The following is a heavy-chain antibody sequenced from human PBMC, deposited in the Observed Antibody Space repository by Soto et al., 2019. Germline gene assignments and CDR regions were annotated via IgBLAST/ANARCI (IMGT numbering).Heavy chain of an antibody. CDR3: ARALILTGYYIHDAFDI. J-gene: IGHJ3*02. V-gene: IGHV4-59*01. CDR1: GGSISSYY. Sequence: PEETLSLTCTVSGGSISSYYWSWIRQPPGKGLEWIGYIYYSGSTNYNPSLKSRVTISVDTSKNQFSLKLSSVTAADTAVYYCARALILTGYYIHDAFDIWGQGTMVTVSS. CDR2: IYYSGST. D-gene: IGHD3-9*01.